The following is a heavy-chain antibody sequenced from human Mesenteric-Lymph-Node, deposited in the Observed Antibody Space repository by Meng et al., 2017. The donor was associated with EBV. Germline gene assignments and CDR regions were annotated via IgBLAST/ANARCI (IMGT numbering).Heavy chain of an antibody. CDR2: IYDSGST. CDR1: GCSISSGAYY. Sequence: VRVKRPAQEPVNPPRTLSLPCAVSGCSISSGAYYGSWIRQPPGKGLEWIGYIYDSGSTYYNPSLKDRITMSVETSKNQFSLKLSYVTVADTAVYYCARDDCTGGSCHSFGWFDPWGQGTLVTVSS. D-gene: IGHD2-15*01. J-gene: IGHJ5*02. CDR3: ARDDCTGGSCHSFGWFDP. V-gene: IGHV4-30-4*01.